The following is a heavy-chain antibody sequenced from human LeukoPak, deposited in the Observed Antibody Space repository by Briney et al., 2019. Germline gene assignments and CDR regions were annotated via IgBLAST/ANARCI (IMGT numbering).Heavy chain of an antibody. CDR3: TGSFGELTFFDY. Sequence: GGSLRLSCTASGFTFGDYGMNWVRQAPGKGLEWVSFIRSKAYGGTTEYAASVKGRFTMSRDDSKSIAYLQMNSLKTEDTAVYYCTGSFGELTFFDYWGQGTLVTVSS. CDR2: IRSKAYGGTT. CDR1: GFTFGDYG. D-gene: IGHD3-10*01. J-gene: IGHJ4*02. V-gene: IGHV3-49*04.